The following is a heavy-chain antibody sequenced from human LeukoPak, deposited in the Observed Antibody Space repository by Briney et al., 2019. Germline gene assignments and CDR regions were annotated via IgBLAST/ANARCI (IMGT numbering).Heavy chain of an antibody. D-gene: IGHD3-10*01. V-gene: IGHV4-39*07. J-gene: IGHJ5*02. CDR2: IYYSGST. CDR1: GGSISSSSYY. Sequence: SETLSLTCTVSGGSISSSSYYWGWIRQPPGKGLEWIGSIYYSGSTYYNPSLKSRVTISVDTSKNQFSLKLSSVTAADTAVYYCARDAPSWSGSGTQFDPWGQGTLVTVSS. CDR3: ARDAPSWSGSGTQFDP.